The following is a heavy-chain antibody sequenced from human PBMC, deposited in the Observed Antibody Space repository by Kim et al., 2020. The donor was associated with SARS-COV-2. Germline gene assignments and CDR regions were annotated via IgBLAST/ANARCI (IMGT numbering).Heavy chain of an antibody. J-gene: IGHJ3*02. CDR1: GGTFSSYA. Sequence: SVKVSCKASGGTFSSYAISWVRQAPGQGLEWMGGIIPIFGTANYAQKFQGRVTITADESTSTAYMELSSLRSEDTAVYYCARSNCSGGSCYSHPLRFRDAFDIWGQGTMVTVSS. CDR2: IIPIFGTA. CDR3: ARSNCSGGSCYSHPLRFRDAFDI. D-gene: IGHD2-15*01. V-gene: IGHV1-69*13.